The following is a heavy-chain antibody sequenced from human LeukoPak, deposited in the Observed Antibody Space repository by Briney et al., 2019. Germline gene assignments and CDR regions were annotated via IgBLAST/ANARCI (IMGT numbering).Heavy chain of an antibody. J-gene: IGHJ4*02. CDR3: AKDAPYYYDSSGYSPGFGY. CDR2: ISGSGGST. Sequence: GGSLRLSCAASGFTFSNAWMSWVRQAPGKGLEWVSAISGSGGSTYYADSVKGRFTISRDNSKNTLYLQMNSLRAEDTAVYHCAKDAPYYYDSSGYSPGFGYWGQGTLVTVSS. V-gene: IGHV3-23*01. CDR1: GFTFSNAW. D-gene: IGHD3-22*01.